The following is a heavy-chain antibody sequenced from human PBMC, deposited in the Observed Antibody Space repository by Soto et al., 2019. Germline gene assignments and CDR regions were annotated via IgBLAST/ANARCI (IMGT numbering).Heavy chain of an antibody. V-gene: IGHV3-49*04. D-gene: IGHD2-15*01. Sequence: GGSLRLSCTASGFTFGDYAMSWVRQAPGKGLEWVGFIRSKAYSGTTEYAASVKGRFTISRDDSKSIAYLQMNSLKTEDTAVYYCTSQFSRISIYYYGMDVWGQGTTVTVSS. CDR3: TSQFSRISIYYYGMDV. CDR1: GFTFGDYA. CDR2: IRSKAYSGTT. J-gene: IGHJ6*02.